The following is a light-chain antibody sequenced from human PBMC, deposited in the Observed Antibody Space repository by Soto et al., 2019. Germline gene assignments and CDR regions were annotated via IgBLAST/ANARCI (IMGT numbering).Light chain of an antibody. CDR2: GAS. CDR3: QQYNNWPPWT. J-gene: IGKJ1*01. V-gene: IGKV3-20*01. CDR1: QSVSSTY. Sequence: EIVLTQSACTLSLTPGERATLSCRASQSVSSTYLAWYQQKPGQAPRLLIYGASSRATGFPDRFSGSGSGTEFTLTISSLQSEDFAVYYCQQYNNWPPWTFGQGTKVDI.